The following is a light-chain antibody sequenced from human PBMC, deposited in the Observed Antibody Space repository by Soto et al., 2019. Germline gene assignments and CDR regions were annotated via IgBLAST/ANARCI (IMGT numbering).Light chain of an antibody. CDR2: DVS. J-gene: IGLJ2*01. CDR1: SSDVGGYNY. V-gene: IGLV2-14*01. Sequence: QSALTQPASVSGSPGQSITLSCTGTSSDVGGYNYVSWYQQHPGKAPKLMIYDVSNRPSGVSDRFSGSKSGNTASLTISGLQAEDDADYDCSSYTSSGTHVVFGGGTELSV. CDR3: SSYTSSGTHVV.